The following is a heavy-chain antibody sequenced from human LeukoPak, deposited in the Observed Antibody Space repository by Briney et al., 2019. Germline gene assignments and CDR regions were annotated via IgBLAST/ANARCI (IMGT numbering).Heavy chain of an antibody. CDR3: ARDSVGADAFDI. CDR2: ISSSSSYI. Sequence: GSLRLSCAASGFTFSSYGMNWVRQAPGKGLEWVSSISSSSSYIYYADSVKGRFTISRDNAKNSLYLQMNSLRAEDTAVYYCARDSVGADAFDIWGQGTMVTVSS. D-gene: IGHD1-26*01. J-gene: IGHJ3*02. V-gene: IGHV3-21*01. CDR1: GFTFSSYG.